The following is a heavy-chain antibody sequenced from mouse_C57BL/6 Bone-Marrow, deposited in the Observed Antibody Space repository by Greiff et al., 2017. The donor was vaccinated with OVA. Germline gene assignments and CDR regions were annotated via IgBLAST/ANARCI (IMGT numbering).Heavy chain of an antibody. Sequence: VKLQESGAELVKPGASVKMSCKASGYTFTTYPIEWMTQNHGKSLEWIGNFHPYNDDTKYNEKFKGKATLTVEKSSSTVYLELSRLTSDDSAVYYCARGRTTVVAHWYFDVWGTGTTVTVSS. V-gene: IGHV1-47*01. CDR2: FHPYNDDT. D-gene: IGHD1-1*01. J-gene: IGHJ1*03. CDR3: ARGRTTVVAHWYFDV. CDR1: GYTFTTYP.